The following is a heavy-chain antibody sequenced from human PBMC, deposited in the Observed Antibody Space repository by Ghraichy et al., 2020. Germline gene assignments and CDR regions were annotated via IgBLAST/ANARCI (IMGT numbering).Heavy chain of an antibody. V-gene: IGHV1-2*02. Sequence: ASVKVSCKASGYTFIDYYIHWVRQAPGPGLEWMGWLNPNSGGTKFAQKFQGRVTMARDTSITTAYMELTILRSDDTAVYYCARGVGSNSSNKGDAWGQGTLVIVSS. CDR3: ARGVGSNSSNKGDA. J-gene: IGHJ5*02. CDR2: LNPNSGGT. D-gene: IGHD6-13*01. CDR1: GYTFIDYY.